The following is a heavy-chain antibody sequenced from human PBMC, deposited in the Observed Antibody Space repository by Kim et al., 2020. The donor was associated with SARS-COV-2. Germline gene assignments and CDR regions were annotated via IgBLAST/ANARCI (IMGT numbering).Heavy chain of an antibody. V-gene: IGHV3-11*03. CDR1: GFTFGDYA. Sequence: GGSLRLSCAGSGFTFGDYAMRWFRQAPGKGLEWVAHISNKGTGAIYADAATLRFTISIANADSKRYPQLNMLRPVTNAVDYCSSTQSRFFDYWGQGTLV. CDR3: SSTQSRFFDY. J-gene: IGHJ4*02. D-gene: IGHD4-4*01. CDR2: ISNKGTGA.